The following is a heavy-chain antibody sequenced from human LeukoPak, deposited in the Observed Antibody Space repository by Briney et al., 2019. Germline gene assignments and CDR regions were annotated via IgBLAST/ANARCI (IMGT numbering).Heavy chain of an antibody. J-gene: IGHJ3*02. Sequence: SETLSLTCTVSGGSISSYYWSWIRQPAGKGLEWIGRIYTSGSTNYNPSLKSRVTMSVDTSKNQFSLKLSSVTAADTAVYYCARDGGRFGTYAFDIWGQGTMVTVSS. V-gene: IGHV4-4*07. CDR3: ARDGGRFGTYAFDI. D-gene: IGHD3-10*01. CDR2: IYTSGST. CDR1: GGSISSYY.